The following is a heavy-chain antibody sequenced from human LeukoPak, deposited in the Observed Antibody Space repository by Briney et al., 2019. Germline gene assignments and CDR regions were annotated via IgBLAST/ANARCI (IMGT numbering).Heavy chain of an antibody. J-gene: IGHJ6*03. V-gene: IGHV3-53*01. CDR3: ARDWQTVDGNYYYMDV. CDR2: IYSGTI. Sequence: GGSMRLSCTVSGFTVSSNSMSWVRQAPGKGLEWVSFIYSGTIHYSDSVKGRFTISRDNARSSLYLQLNSLRAEDTAVYYCARDWQTVDGNYYYMDVWGKGTTVTISS. CDR1: GFTVSSNS. D-gene: IGHD4-17*01.